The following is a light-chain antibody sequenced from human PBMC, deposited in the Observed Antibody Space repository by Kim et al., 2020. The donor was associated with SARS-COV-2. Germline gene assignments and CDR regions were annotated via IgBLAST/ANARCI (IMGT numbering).Light chain of an antibody. CDR3: MQGTHWPFT. V-gene: IGKV2-30*01. CDR1: TCLLYNDVNIY. Sequence: LASISCRSSTCLLYNDVNIYLHWFHQRPGQSPRRLIYKFSTRDSGVPDRFSVSGSGTDFTLQISRVESEDVGVYYCMQGTHWPFTFGPGTKVDIK. CDR2: KFS. J-gene: IGKJ3*01.